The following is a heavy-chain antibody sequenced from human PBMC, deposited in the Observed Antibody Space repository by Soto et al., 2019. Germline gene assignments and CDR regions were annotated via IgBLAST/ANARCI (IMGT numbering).Heavy chain of an antibody. J-gene: IGHJ4*02. CDR1: GFTFSSYGMTFSSYA. D-gene: IGHD3-10*01. CDR3: AKDRNSRTRLTMVREVITGIDY. Sequence: EVQLLESGGGSVQPGGSLRLSCAASGFTFSSYGMTFSSYAMSWVRQAPGKGLEWVSTISGSGDSTYYADSVKGRFTISRDNSKNTLFLQMNSLRAEDTAIYYCAKDRNSRTRLTMVREVITGIDYWGQGTLVTVSS. V-gene: IGHV3-23*01. CDR2: ISGSGDST.